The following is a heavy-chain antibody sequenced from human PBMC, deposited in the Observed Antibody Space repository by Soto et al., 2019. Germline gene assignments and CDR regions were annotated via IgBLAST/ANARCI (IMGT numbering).Heavy chain of an antibody. CDR2: IRRNAYGGTT. CDR1: GFTFGDYA. V-gene: IGHV3-49*04. CDR3: TRASSLDFDF. Sequence: PGGSLRLSCTTSGFTFGDYALSWVRQAPGKGLEWVGLIRRNAYGGTTDYAASVKGRFTISRDDSKSIAYLQMNSLRTEDTALYYCTRASSLDFDFWGQGTLVTVSS. D-gene: IGHD3-16*01. J-gene: IGHJ4*02.